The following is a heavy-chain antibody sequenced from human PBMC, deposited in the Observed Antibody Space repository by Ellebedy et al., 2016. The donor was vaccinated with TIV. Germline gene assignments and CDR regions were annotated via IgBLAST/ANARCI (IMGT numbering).Heavy chain of an antibody. Sequence: GESLKISCTGSGFTFSDHYMDWVRQAPGKGLEWVARIRNKANSHSTEYAASVKGRFSISRDDSKNSLYLQMNSLITEDTAVYYCVAGSADFRDLDYWGQGTLLTVSS. J-gene: IGHJ4*02. CDR2: IRNKANSHST. CDR1: GFTFSDHY. CDR3: VAGSADFRDLDY. V-gene: IGHV3-72*01. D-gene: IGHD3-10*01.